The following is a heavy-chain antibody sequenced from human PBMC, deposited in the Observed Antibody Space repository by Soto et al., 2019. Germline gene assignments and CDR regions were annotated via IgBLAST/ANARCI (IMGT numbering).Heavy chain of an antibody. Sequence: SVKVSCKASGFTFTSSAMQWVRQARGQRLEWIGWIVVGSGNTNYAQKFQERVTITRDMSTSTAYMELSSLRSEDTAVYYCAAANDSSGYGAAAFDIWGQGTMVTVSS. V-gene: IGHV1-58*02. J-gene: IGHJ3*02. CDR1: GFTFTSSA. D-gene: IGHD3-22*01. CDR2: IVVGSGNT. CDR3: AAANDSSGYGAAAFDI.